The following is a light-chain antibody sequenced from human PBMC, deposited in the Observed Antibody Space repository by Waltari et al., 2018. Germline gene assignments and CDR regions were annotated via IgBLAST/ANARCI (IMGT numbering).Light chain of an antibody. J-gene: IGKJ1*01. CDR1: QSVSRA. CDR3: QHYVSLPVT. CDR2: GAS. V-gene: IGKV3-20*01. Sequence: EIVLPQSPGTLSLSLGVTATLSCRASQSVSRALPWYQQNPGQAPRLLIYGASNRATGIPDRFSASGSGTDFTLIISRLEPEDFAVYYCQHYVSLPVTFGQGTKVEIK.